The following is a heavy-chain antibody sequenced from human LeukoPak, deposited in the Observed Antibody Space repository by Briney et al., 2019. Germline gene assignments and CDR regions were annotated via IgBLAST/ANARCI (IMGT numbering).Heavy chain of an antibody. V-gene: IGHV3-23*01. CDR3: AKVDSGWFKGRLGY. CDR2: ITDGGGGT. D-gene: IGHD6-19*01. CDR1: EFTFRSYA. Sequence: GGSLNLSGAASEFTFRSYAMSWVRKAPGKGLEGASIITDGGGGTYYADSVKGRFTISRDNSKSTLYLQMTSLRVEDTAVYYCAKVDSGWFKGRLGYWGPGTLVTVSS. J-gene: IGHJ4*02.